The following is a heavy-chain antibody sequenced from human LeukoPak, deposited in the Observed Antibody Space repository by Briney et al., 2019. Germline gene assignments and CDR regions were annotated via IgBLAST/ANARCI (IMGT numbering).Heavy chain of an antibody. CDR2: LSKSGNT. D-gene: IGHD6-13*01. CDR3: ARARYINSFYAFDI. V-gene: IGHV4-59*01. CDR1: GGSISSYY. Sequence: SETLSLTCTVSGGSISSYYWSWIRLPPGKGLEWIGYLSKSGNTNYSPSLKSRVTIFGDTSKNQFFLKLSSVTAADTAVYYCARARYINSFYAFDIWGQGTLVTVSS. J-gene: IGHJ3*02.